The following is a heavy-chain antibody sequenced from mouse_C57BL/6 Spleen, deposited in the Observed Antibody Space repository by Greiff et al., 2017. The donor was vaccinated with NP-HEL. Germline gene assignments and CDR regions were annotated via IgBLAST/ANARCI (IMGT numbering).Heavy chain of an antibody. CDR1: GFSLSTFGMG. J-gene: IGHJ4*01. CDR2: IWWDDDK. CDR3: ARNRRQLDYYAMDY. D-gene: IGHD3-2*01. V-gene: IGHV8-8*01. Sequence: QVTLKESGPGILQPSQTLSLTCSFSGFSLSTFGMGVGWIRQPSGKGLEWLAHIWWDDDKYYNPALKSRLTISKDTSKNQVFLKIANVDTADTATYYCARNRRQLDYYAMDYWGQGTSVTVSS.